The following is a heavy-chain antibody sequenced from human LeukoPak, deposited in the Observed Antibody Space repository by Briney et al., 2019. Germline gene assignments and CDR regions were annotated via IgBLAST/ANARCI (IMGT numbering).Heavy chain of an antibody. D-gene: IGHD3-10*01. CDR1: GYTFTGYY. Sequence: ASVKVSCKASGYTFTGYYMHWVRQAPGQGPEWMGWINPNSGGTNYAQKFQGRVTMTRDTSISTAYMELSRLRSDDTAVYYCARDYGSGSYYGYWGQGTLVTVSS. CDR3: ARDYGSGSYYGY. CDR2: INPNSGGT. V-gene: IGHV1-2*02. J-gene: IGHJ4*02.